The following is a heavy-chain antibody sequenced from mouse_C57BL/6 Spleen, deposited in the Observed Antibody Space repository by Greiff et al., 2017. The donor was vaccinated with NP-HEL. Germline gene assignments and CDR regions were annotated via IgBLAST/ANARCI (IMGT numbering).Heavy chain of an antibody. J-gene: IGHJ2*01. CDR3: ARRGYYGSSPGFDY. V-gene: IGHV1-59*01. CDR2: IDPSDSYT. Sequence: VQLQQPGAELVRPGTSVKLSCKASGYTFTSYWMHWVKQRPGQGLEWIGVIDPSDSYTNYNQKFKGKATLTVDTSSSTAYMQLSSLTSEDSAVYYCARRGYYGSSPGFDYWGQGTTLTVSS. CDR1: GYTFTSYW. D-gene: IGHD1-1*01.